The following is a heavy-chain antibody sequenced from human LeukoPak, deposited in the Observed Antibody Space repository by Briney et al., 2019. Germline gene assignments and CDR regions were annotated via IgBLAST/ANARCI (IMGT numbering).Heavy chain of an antibody. CDR1: GGTFSSYA. CDR3: ARDGYNKYYFDY. CDR2: IIPIFGPA. J-gene: IGHJ4*02. D-gene: IGHD5-24*01. Sequence: ASVKVSCKASGGTFSSYAISWVRQAPGQGLEWMGGIIPIFGPANYAQKFQGRVTITADESTSTAYMELSSLRSEDTAVYYCARDGYNKYYFDYWGQGTLVTVSS. V-gene: IGHV1-69*13.